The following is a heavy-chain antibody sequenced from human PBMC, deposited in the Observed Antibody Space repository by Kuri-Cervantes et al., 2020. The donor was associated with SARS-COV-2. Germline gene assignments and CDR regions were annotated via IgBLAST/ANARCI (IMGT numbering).Heavy chain of an antibody. CDR2: INAVNGNT. J-gene: IGHJ3*02. CDR3: ARDRGSQWLAFYDAFDI. CDR1: GYIFTNYA. V-gene: IGHV1-3*01. Sequence: ASVKVSCKASGYIFTNYALHWVRQAPGQRLEWMGWINAVNGNTKYSQKFQGRVTITRDTSASTAYMELSSLRSEDTALCYCARDRGSQWLAFYDAFDIWGQGTMVTVSS. D-gene: IGHD6-19*01.